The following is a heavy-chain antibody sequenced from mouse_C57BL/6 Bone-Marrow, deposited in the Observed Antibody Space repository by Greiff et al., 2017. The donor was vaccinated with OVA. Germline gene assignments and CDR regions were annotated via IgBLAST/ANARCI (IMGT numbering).Heavy chain of an antibody. Sequence: VQLQQSGPELVKPGASVKISCKASGYSFTGYYMNWVKQSPEKSLEWIGEINPSTGGTTYNQKFKAKATLTVDKSSSTDYMQLKSLTSEDSAVYYCARSWPWYFDVWGTGTTVTVSS. CDR1: GYSFTGYY. CDR2: INPSTGGT. CDR3: ARSWPWYFDV. V-gene: IGHV1-42*01. J-gene: IGHJ1*03.